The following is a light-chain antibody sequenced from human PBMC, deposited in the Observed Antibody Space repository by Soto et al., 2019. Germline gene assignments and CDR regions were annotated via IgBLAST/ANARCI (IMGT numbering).Light chain of an antibody. V-gene: IGKV1-27*01. J-gene: IGKJ1*01. CDR1: QAIYNY. CDR3: QKYNSAPWT. Sequence: DIQMTQSPSYLSASVGDRVTITCRASQAIYNYVVWYQQKPGKAPNLLIHAASTLQSGVPSRFSGSGSGTDFTLTINSLQAEDVGTYYCQKYNSAPWTFGQGNKVEIK. CDR2: AAS.